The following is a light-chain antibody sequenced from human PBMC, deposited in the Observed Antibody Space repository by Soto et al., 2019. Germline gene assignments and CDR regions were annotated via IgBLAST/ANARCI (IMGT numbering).Light chain of an antibody. CDR2: AAS. V-gene: IGKV1-39*01. J-gene: IGKJ5*01. CDR1: QSISSY. Sequence: DIQMTQSPSSLSASVGDRVTITCRASQSISSYLNWYQQKPGKAPKLLIYAASSLQSGVPSRFSGSGSGTDFTLTISRLQPEDFATYYCHQSYSTPPITFGQGTRLEIK. CDR3: HQSYSTPPIT.